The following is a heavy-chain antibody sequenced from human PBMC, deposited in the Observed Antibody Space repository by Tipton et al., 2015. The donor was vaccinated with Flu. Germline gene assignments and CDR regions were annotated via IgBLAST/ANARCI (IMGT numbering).Heavy chain of an antibody. CDR2: INPNSGGT. V-gene: IGHV1-2*02. CDR1: GYTFTGYY. J-gene: IGHJ4*02. CDR3: ARDYSSGWEGFDY. D-gene: IGHD6-19*01. Sequence: QLVQSGPEVKKPGASVKVSCKASGYTFTGYYMHWVRQAPGQGLEWMGWINPNSGGTNYAQKFQGRVTMTRDTSISTAYMELSRLRSDDTAVYYCARDYSSGWEGFDYWGQGTLVIVSS.